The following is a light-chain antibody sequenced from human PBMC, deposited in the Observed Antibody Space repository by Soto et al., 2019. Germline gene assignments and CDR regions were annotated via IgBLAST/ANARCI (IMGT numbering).Light chain of an antibody. CDR2: WAS. V-gene: IGKV4-1*01. J-gene: IGKJ1*01. CDR3: QQYHNWPA. CDR1: QSVLHSSNNKNY. Sequence: DIVMTQSPDSLAVSLGERATINCKSSQSVLHSSNNKNYLAWYQQRTGQPPKLLIYWASTRESGVPDRFSGSGSGTDFTLTISSLQAEDVAVYYCQQYHNWPAFGQGTKVDIK.